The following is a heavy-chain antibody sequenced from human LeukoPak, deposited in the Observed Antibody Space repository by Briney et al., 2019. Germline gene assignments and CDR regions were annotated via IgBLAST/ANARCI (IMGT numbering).Heavy chain of an antibody. CDR3: AKGMQWLGTTGAFDI. CDR1: GFTFSSYE. V-gene: IGHV3-48*03. Sequence: GGSLRLSCAASGFTFSSYEMNWVRQAPGKGLEWVSYISSSGSTIYYADSVKGRFTISRDNAKNSLYLQMNSLRAEDTAVYYCAKGMQWLGTTGAFDIWGQGTMVTVSS. CDR2: ISSSGSTI. D-gene: IGHD6-19*01. J-gene: IGHJ3*02.